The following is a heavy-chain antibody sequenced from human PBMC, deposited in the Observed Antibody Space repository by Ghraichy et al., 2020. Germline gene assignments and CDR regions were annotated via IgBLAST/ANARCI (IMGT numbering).Heavy chain of an antibody. CDR3: ARADPLEEESGDYFDS. Sequence: SVKVSCKASGYTFTNYGISWVRQAPGQGLEWMGWISAYNGNTNYAQKFQGRVTMTTESSTTIAYMEMRNLKSDDTAVYYCARADPLEEESGDYFDSWGQGTRITVSS. D-gene: IGHD2-8*02. CDR1: GYTFTNYG. J-gene: IGHJ4*02. CDR2: ISAYNGNT. V-gene: IGHV1-18*04.